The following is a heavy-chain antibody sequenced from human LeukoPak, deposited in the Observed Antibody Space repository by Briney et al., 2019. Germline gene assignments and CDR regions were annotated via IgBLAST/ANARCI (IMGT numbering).Heavy chain of an antibody. CDR2: IYSGGST. D-gene: IGHD6-19*01. Sequence: GGSLRLSCVASGFTVSSNYMSWVRQAPGKGLEWVSVIYSGGSTYYADSVKGRFTISRDNSKNTLYLQMNSLRAEDTAVYYCARGGYSSGWYLDYWGQGTLVTVSS. CDR3: ARGGYSSGWYLDY. CDR1: GFTVSSNY. V-gene: IGHV3-66*01. J-gene: IGHJ4*02.